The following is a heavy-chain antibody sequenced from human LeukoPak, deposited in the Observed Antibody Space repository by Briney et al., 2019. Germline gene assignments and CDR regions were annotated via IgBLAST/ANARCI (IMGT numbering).Heavy chain of an antibody. CDR2: IDTSGST. V-gene: IGHV4-61*02. CDR1: GGSIGGRSHY. CDR3: ARVIHAWYYFDY. D-gene: IGHD2-2*01. J-gene: IGHJ4*02. Sequence: SETLSLTCTVSGGSIGGRSHYWSWIRQPAGKGLEWIGRIDTSGSTNYNPSLKSRVTISVDPSENQFSLRLSSVTAADTAVYYCARVIHAWYYFDYWGQGILVTVSS.